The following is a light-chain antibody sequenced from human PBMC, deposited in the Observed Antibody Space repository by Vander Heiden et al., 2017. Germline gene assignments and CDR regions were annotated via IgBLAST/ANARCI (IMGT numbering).Light chain of an antibody. Sequence: EIMLTQSPATLSLSPGERATLSCRASQSVNIFLAWYQQKSGQASRLLIFNASNRATGIPARFSGSGSGTDFTLTISSLDPEDFAVYYCQQRSDWPITFGQGTRLEIK. CDR1: QSVNIF. V-gene: IGKV3-11*01. J-gene: IGKJ5*01. CDR3: QQRSDWPIT. CDR2: NAS.